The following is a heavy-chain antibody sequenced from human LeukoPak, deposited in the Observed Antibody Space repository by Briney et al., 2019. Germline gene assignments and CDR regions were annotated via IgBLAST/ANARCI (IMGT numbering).Heavy chain of an antibody. Sequence: PSETLSLTCTVSSASIRSSNYYWGWIRQPPGKGPEWIGSIYYNGNTYYNPSLKSRVTISVDTSKNQFSLKLNSVTAADAAVYFCGRLDDYDYSAWWGQGILVTVSS. CDR1: SASIRSSNYY. V-gene: IGHV4-39*01. D-gene: IGHD3-22*01. CDR2: IYYNGNT. CDR3: GRLDDYDYSAW. J-gene: IGHJ4*02.